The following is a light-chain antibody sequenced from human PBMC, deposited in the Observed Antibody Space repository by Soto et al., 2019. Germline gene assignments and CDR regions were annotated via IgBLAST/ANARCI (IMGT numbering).Light chain of an antibody. J-gene: IGKJ3*01. Sequence: EILLTQSPATLSVSPGERATLSCRASQSLSRNLAWYQQKPGQAPRLLIYGASTRDSGIPARFSGSGSGTEFTLTISSLQSEDFALYYCQHYNYWPPAFNFGPGTKVDL. CDR1: QSLSRN. V-gene: IGKV3-15*01. CDR3: QHYNYWPPAFN. CDR2: GAS.